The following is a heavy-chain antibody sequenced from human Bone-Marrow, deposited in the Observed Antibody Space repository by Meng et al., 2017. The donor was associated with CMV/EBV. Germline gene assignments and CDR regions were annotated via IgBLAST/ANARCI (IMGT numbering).Heavy chain of an antibody. CDR2: TWYDGSNK. CDR3: ARASSIAASPGWFDP. Sequence: GESLKISCAASGFTFNSYGMHWVRQAPGKGLEWVTFTWYDGSNKYYADSVKGRFTISRDNSKNTLYLQMNSLRAEDTAVYYCARASSIAASPGWFDPWGQGNLVTVSS. V-gene: IGHV3-30*02. D-gene: IGHD6-6*01. J-gene: IGHJ5*02. CDR1: GFTFNSYG.